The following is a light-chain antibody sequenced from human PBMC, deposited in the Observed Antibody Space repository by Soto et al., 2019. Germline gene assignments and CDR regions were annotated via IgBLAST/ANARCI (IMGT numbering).Light chain of an antibody. CDR1: SSDVGGYNY. V-gene: IGLV2-14*03. J-gene: IGLJ2*01. CDR3: TSYTSTSPHVV. CDR2: DVS. Sequence: QSALTQPASVSGSPGQSITISCTGTSSDVGGYNYVSWYQHHPGKAPKLMIYDVSDRPSGVSNRFSGSKSGITASLTISGLQAEDEADYYCTSYTSTSPHVVFGGGTKVTVL.